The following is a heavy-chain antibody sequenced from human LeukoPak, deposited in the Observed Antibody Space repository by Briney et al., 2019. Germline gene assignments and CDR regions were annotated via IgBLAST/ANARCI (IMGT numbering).Heavy chain of an antibody. CDR3: AKAPGIAVAGTYLEYFQH. CDR1: GFTFSSYA. CDR2: ISGSGGST. Sequence: GGSLRLSCAASGFTFSSYAMSWVRQAPGKGLEWVSAISGSGGSTYYADSMKGRFTISRDNSKNTLYLQMNSLRAEDTAVYYCAKAPGIAVAGTYLEYFQHWGQGTLVTVSS. J-gene: IGHJ1*01. V-gene: IGHV3-23*01. D-gene: IGHD6-19*01.